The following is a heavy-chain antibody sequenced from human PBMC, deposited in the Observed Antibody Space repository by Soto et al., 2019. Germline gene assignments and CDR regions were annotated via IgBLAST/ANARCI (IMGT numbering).Heavy chain of an antibody. D-gene: IGHD2-15*01. V-gene: IGHV1-46*01. CDR3: AREENCRGGTCYSEYFHH. CDR1: GYIFTAYS. CDR2: VNPSGGSA. J-gene: IGHJ1*01. Sequence: GASVKVSCKTSGYIFTAYSMPWVRQAPGQGLEWMGVVNPSGGSAHYAQSFEGRVTLTRDTSTSTFYMELSSLRSEDTAVYYCAREENCRGGTCYSEYFHHWGQGTLVTVSS.